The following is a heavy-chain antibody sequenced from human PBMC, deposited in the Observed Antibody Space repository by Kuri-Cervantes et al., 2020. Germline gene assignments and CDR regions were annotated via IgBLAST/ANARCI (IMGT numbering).Heavy chain of an antibody. Sequence: GGSLRLSCAASGFTFSSYGMHWVRQAPGKGLEWVSVIYSGGSTYYADSVKGRFTISRHNSKNTLYLQMNSLRAEDTAVYYCARAVSCSGGSCYSTRPYYFDYWGQGTLVTVSS. CDR2: IYSGGST. J-gene: IGHJ4*02. CDR1: GFTFSSYG. V-gene: IGHV3-53*04. D-gene: IGHD2-15*01. CDR3: ARAVSCSGGSCYSTRPYYFDY.